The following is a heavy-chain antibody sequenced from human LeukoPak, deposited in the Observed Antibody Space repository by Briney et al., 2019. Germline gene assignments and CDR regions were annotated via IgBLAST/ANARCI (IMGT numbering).Heavy chain of an antibody. CDR2: INIDGRAT. CDR1: GFTFSNYW. V-gene: IGHV3-74*01. J-gene: IGHJ4*02. D-gene: IGHD5-24*01. Sequence: PGGSLRLSCVASGFTFSNYWMHWVRQVPGEGLVWVSRINIDGRATSCADSVKGRFTVSRDNARNTSYLQIDSLRVEDTAVYYCARVVEGGDSWDYWGQGALVTVSS. CDR3: ARVVEGGDSWDY.